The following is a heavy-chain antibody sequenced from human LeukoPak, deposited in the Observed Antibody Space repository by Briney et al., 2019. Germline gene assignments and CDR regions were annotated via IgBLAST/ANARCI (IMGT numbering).Heavy chain of an antibody. CDR1: GGSISSSSYY. CDR2: IYYSGST. D-gene: IGHD4-17*01. CDR3: ARGYHSREEYFYGD. V-gene: IGHV4-31*03. J-gene: IGHJ4*02. Sequence: SETLSLTCTVSGGSISSSSYYWGWIRQPPGKGLEWIGYIYYSGSTYYNPSLKSRVTISVDTSKNQFSLKLSSVAAADTAVYYCARGYHSREEYFYGDWGQGTLVTVSS.